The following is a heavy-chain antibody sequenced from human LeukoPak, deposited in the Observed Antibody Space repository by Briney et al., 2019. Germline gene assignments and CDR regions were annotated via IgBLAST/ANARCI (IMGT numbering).Heavy chain of an antibody. CDR2: ISVSGGST. J-gene: IGHJ4*02. D-gene: IGHD6-6*01. CDR3: AKAMARYSSSSADY. Sequence: PGGSLRLSWAVSGFTFSTYAIRCVRQAPGRGLGWVSAISVSGGSTYYAASVKGRFTISRDNSKNTLYLQMNSLRAEDTAVYYCAKAMARYSSSSADYWGQGTLVTVSS. V-gene: IGHV3-23*01. CDR1: GFTFSTYA.